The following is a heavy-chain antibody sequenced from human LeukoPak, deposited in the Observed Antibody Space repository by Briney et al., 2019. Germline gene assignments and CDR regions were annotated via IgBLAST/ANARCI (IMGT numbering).Heavy chain of an antibody. CDR2: INYDGRRT. CDR1: GLPLCPYA. Sequence: GGSLRLSCAASGLPLCPYAMHWVRQRPGKGLELVADINYDGRRTLYAASLQRRFPISRDNRKASLYLQMNSLTTDDPALYYCGTWPFYHSLDVWGQGTTVTVSS. CDR3: GTWPFYHSLDV. D-gene: IGHD2/OR15-2a*01. J-gene: IGHJ6*02. V-gene: IGHV3-43*02.